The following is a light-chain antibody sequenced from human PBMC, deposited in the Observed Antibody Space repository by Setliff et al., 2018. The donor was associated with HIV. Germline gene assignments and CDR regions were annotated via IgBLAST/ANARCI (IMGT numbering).Light chain of an antibody. Sequence: QSVLTQPASVSGSPGQSITISCTGTSSDVGGYKYVYWYQQHPGKAPKLMIYEVSNRPSGISNRFSGSKSGNTASLTISGLQAEDEADYYCSSYRSGNTLVFGTGTQLTVL. J-gene: IGLJ1*01. CDR2: EVS. V-gene: IGLV2-14*01. CDR1: SSDVGGYKY. CDR3: SSYRSGNTLV.